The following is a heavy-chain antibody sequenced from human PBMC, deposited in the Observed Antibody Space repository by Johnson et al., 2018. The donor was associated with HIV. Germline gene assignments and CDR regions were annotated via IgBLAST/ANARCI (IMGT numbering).Heavy chain of an antibody. Sequence: VQLVESGGGVVQPGRSLRLSCAVSGFSVSNNYMSWVRQAPGKGLEWVSGISWNNGTIGYADSVMGRFTISRDNSKNSQYLQMNSLKVEDTAVYYCARGAAFDIWGQGTMVTVSS. CDR2: ISWNNGTI. CDR1: GFSVSNNY. J-gene: IGHJ3*02. V-gene: IGHV3-48*04. CDR3: ARGAAFDI.